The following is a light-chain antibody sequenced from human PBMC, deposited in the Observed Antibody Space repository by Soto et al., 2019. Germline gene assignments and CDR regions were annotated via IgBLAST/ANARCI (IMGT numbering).Light chain of an antibody. V-gene: IGKV1-33*01. CDR1: QDISNY. CDR3: QQYDNLPLT. Sequence: DLQMTQSPSSLSASVGDRVTITCQASQDISNYLNRYQQKPGKAPKLLIYDASNLETGVPSRFSGSGSGTDFTFTISSLQPEDIATYYCQQYDNLPLTFGPGTKVDIK. CDR2: DAS. J-gene: IGKJ3*01.